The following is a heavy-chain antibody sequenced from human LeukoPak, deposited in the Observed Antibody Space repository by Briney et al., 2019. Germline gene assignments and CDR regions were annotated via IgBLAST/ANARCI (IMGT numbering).Heavy chain of an antibody. CDR1: GDSITSHY. V-gene: IGHV4-59*11. D-gene: IGHD3-22*01. CDR2: IYYTGII. J-gene: IGHJ4*02. Sequence: SETLSLTCNVSGDSITSHYWNWIRQPPGKGLEWIGYIYYTGIIKYNPSLTSRVSMSVDTSKNRFFLKMKSVTAADTAVYHCARSVDYFDNTGPHMMFDYWGQGSLVTVSS. CDR3: ARSVDYFDNTGPHMMFDY.